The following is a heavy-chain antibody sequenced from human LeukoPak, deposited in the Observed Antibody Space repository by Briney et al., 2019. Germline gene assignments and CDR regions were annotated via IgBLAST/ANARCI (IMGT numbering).Heavy chain of an antibody. J-gene: IGHJ4*02. CDR3: ARSQYGDYVHH. D-gene: IGHD4-17*01. V-gene: IGHV4-34*01. CDR1: GGSFSGYY. Sequence: SETLSLTCAVYGGSFSGYYWSWIRQPPGKGLEWIGEIYHSGSTNYNPSLKSRVTISVDKSKNQFSLKLSSVTAADTAVYYCARSQYGDYVHHWGQGTLVTVSS. CDR2: IYHSGST.